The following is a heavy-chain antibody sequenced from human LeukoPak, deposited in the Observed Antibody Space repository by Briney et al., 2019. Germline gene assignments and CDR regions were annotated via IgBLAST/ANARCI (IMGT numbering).Heavy chain of an antibody. CDR3: ASADGYNKAGYYYYMDV. CDR2: INPNTGGT. CDR1: GYTLTAYY. J-gene: IGHJ6*03. D-gene: IGHD5-24*01. Sequence: ASVKVSCKASGYTLTAYYMHWVRQAPGQGLEWRGWINPNTGGTNYAQKFQGRVTMTWDTSISTAYMELRGLRSDDTAVFYCASADGYNKAGYYYYMDVWGKGATVTVSS. V-gene: IGHV1-2*02.